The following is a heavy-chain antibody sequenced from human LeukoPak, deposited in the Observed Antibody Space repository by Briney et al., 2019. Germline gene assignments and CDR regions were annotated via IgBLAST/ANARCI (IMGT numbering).Heavy chain of an antibody. Sequence: GGSLRLSCDASGFTFSSYAMHWVRQAPGKGLEYVSSITSNGGTTYYADSVKGRFTISRDNSKNTLYLQMGSLRAEDMAVYYCARDLTGTGDYWGQGTLVTVSS. CDR3: ARDLTGTGDY. D-gene: IGHD1-20*01. CDR1: GFTFSSYA. J-gene: IGHJ4*02. CDR2: ITSNGGTT. V-gene: IGHV3-64*02.